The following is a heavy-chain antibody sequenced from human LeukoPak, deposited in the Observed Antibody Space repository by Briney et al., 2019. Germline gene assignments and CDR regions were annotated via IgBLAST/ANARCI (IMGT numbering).Heavy chain of an antibody. D-gene: IGHD6-13*01. CDR1: KFTSSSSV. Sequence: PGGSLRLSCAASKFTSSSSVMHWVRQAPGKGLEWLAFIRYDGSNKNYADSVKGRFTISKDNSKNTLYMQMNSLRVEDTAVCYCARDLGSSWHDYWGQGTLVTVSS. CDR3: ARDLGSSWHDY. CDR2: IRYDGSNK. V-gene: IGHV3-30*02. J-gene: IGHJ4*02.